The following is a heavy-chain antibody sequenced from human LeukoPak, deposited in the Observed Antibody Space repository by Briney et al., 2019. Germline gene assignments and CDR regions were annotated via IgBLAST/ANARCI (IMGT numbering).Heavy chain of an antibody. CDR2: ISSSSSTI. D-gene: IGHD2-2*02. J-gene: IGHJ5*02. Sequence: GSLRLSCAASGFTFSSYSMNWVRQAPGKGMEWVSYISSSSSTIYYADSVKGRFTISRDNAKNSLYLQMNSLRDEDTAVYYCARDVVVVPAAIQRRYNWFDPWGQGTLVTVSS. CDR3: ARDVVVVPAAIQRRYNWFDP. CDR1: GFTFSSYS. V-gene: IGHV3-48*02.